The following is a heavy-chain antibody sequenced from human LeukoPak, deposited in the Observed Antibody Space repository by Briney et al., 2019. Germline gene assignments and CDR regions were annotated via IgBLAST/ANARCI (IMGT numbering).Heavy chain of an antibody. V-gene: IGHV1-69*01. D-gene: IGHD1-26*01. CDR3: ARESYQNGSEDY. CDR1: GGTFSSYA. J-gene: IGHJ4*02. CDR2: IIPIFGTA. Sequence: GSSVKVSCKASGGTFSSYAISWVRQAPGQGLEWMGGIIPIFGTANYAQKFRGRVTITADESTSTAYMELSSLRSEDTAVYYCARESYQNGSEDYWGQGTLVTVSS.